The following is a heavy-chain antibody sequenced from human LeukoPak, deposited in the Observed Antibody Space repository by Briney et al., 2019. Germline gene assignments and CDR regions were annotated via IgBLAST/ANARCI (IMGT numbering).Heavy chain of an antibody. CDR1: GFSFSVYA. Sequence: GGSLRLSCAASGFSFSVYAMSWVRQAPGKGLEWVSSISGSGGRTYYTNSVKGRFTISRENFKNTVYLEMNNLGAEDTAIYYCAKGGQDFDFWRFDYWGQGNLVIVSS. CDR3: AKGGQDFDFWRFDY. D-gene: IGHD3-3*01. V-gene: IGHV3-23*01. J-gene: IGHJ4*02. CDR2: ISGSGGRT.